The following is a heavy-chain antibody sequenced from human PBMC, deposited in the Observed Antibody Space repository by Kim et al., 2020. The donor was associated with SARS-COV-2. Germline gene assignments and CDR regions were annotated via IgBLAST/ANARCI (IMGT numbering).Heavy chain of an antibody. V-gene: IGHV6-1*01. Sequence: TLSLTCAISGDSVSSNSATWSWIRQSPSRGLEWLGRTYYRSKWINDYAVSVKSRIIINPDTSKNQFSLQMNSVTPEDTAVYYCARRIRNSNFDYWGQGTLVTVSS. D-gene: IGHD3-16*01. CDR1: GDSVSSNSAT. CDR2: TYYRSKWIN. CDR3: ARRIRNSNFDY. J-gene: IGHJ4*02.